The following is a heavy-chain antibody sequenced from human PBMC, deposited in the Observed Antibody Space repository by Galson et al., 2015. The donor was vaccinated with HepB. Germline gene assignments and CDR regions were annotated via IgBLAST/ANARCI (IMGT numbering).Heavy chain of an antibody. CDR1: GGTFSSYA. D-gene: IGHD3-10*01. V-gene: IGHV1-69*04. CDR2: IIPILGIA. J-gene: IGHJ6*02. Sequence: SVKVSCKASGGTFSSYAISWVRQAPGQGLEWMGRIIPILGIANYAQKFQGRVTITADKSTSTAYMELSSLRSEDTAVYYCASPYYYGSGSYYIYGMDVWGQGTTVTVS. CDR3: ASPYYYGSGSYYIYGMDV.